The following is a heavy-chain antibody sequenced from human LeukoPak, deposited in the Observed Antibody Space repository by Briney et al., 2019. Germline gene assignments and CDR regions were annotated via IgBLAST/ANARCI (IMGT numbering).Heavy chain of an antibody. CDR1: GFTFSSNA. D-gene: IGHD4-17*01. J-gene: IGHJ4*02. CDR3: AKGRGNYGDYESDY. CDR2: ISGSGGTT. Sequence: GGSLRLSCAASGFTFSSNAMSWVRQAPGKGLEWVSDISGSGGTTYYADSVKGRFTISRDNSKNTLCLQMNSLRAEDTAVYYCAKGRGNYGDYESDYWGQGTLVTVSS. V-gene: IGHV3-23*01.